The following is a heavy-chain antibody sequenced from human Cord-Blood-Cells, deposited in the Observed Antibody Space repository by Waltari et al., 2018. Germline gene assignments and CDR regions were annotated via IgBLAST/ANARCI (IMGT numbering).Heavy chain of an antibody. CDR1: GGSFSGYY. Sequence: QVQLQQWGAGLLKPSETLSLTCAVYGGSFSGYYWSWTRQPRGKGLEWIGEINHSGSTTNNPSIKSRVTISVDTSKNQFSLKLSSVTAADTAVYYCARGLVEAYNGFDPWGQGTLVTVSS. V-gene: IGHV4-34*01. D-gene: IGHD2-8*02. J-gene: IGHJ5*02. CDR3: ARGLVEAYNGFDP. CDR2: INHSGST.